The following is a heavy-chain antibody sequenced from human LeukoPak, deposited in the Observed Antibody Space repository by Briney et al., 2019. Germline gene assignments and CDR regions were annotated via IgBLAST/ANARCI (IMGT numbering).Heavy chain of an antibody. CDR1: GFTFDDYV. CDR3: AKDYSCSRGACSSYFDY. V-gene: IGHV3-43*02. Sequence: GGSLRLSCAASGFTFDDYVMHWVRQAPGKGLEWVSLISGDGDSTYYADSVKGRFTISRDNSKNSLYLQMNTLRTEDAALYYCAKDYSCSRGACSSYFDYWGQGTLVTVSS. CDR2: ISGDGDST. J-gene: IGHJ4*02. D-gene: IGHD2-15*01.